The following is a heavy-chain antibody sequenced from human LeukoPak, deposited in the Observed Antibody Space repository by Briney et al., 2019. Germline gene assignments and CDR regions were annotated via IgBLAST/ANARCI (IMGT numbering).Heavy chain of an antibody. Sequence: GGSLRLSCAASGFTFSSYWMSWVRQAPGKGLEWVANIKQDGSEKYYVDSVKGRFTISRDNAKNTLYLQMNSLRAEDTAMYYCAVEYSGYDTFDYWGQGTLVTVSS. CDR3: AVEYSGYDTFDY. CDR2: IKQDGSEK. D-gene: IGHD5-12*01. J-gene: IGHJ4*02. CDR1: GFTFSSYW. V-gene: IGHV3-7*01.